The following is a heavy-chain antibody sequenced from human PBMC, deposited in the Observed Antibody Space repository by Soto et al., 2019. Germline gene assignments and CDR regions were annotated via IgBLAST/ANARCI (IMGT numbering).Heavy chain of an antibody. Sequence: GSLRLSCAASGFTFNTYAMTWVRQTPGKGLEWVSFITTRGAQTYYADPVRGRFTISTDSSRNTLYLQMNSLRPDDTAVYFCARYRSDGSASFDSWGQGTRVTVSS. J-gene: IGHJ4*02. CDR3: ARYRSDGSASFDS. CDR2: ITTRGAQT. D-gene: IGHD3-9*01. V-gene: IGHV3-23*01. CDR1: GFTFNTYA.